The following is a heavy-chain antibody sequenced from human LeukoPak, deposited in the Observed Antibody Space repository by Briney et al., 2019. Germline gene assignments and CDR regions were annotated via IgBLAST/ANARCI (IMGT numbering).Heavy chain of an antibody. D-gene: IGHD6-6*01. CDR2: IIPIFGTA. V-gene: IGHV1-69*05. J-gene: IGHJ5*02. CDR3: ASSSPPIHRWFDP. Sequence: SVKLSCKASGGTFSSYAISWVRQAPGQGLEWMGGIIPIFGTANYAQKFQGRVTITTDESTSTAYMELSSLRSEDTAVYYCASSSPPIHRWFDPWGQGTLVTVSS. CDR1: GGTFSSYA.